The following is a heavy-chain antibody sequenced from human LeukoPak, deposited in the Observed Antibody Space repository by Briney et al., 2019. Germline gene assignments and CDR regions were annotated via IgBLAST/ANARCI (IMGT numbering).Heavy chain of an antibody. D-gene: IGHD2-15*01. CDR3: ARESIIVSTTPRAFDI. V-gene: IGHV4-59*12. CDR1: GGSISSYY. CDR2: IYYSGST. Sequence: SETLSLTCTVSGGSISSYYWSWIRQPPGKGLEWIGYIYYSGSTNYNPSLKSRVTISVDTSKNQFSLKLSSVTAADTAVYYCARESIIVSTTPRAFDIWGQGTMVTVSS. J-gene: IGHJ3*02.